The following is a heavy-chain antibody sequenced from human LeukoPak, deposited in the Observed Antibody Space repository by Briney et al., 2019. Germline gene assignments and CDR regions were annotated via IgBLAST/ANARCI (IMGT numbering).Heavy chain of an antibody. J-gene: IGHJ6*03. D-gene: IGHD3-10*01. Sequence: ASVKVSCKASGYTFTRYYIHWVRQAPGQGLEWMGILNPSGGSTNYAQKFQGRVTMTRDTSTNTVYMELSSLRSEDTAVYYCARGPSITMVRGGQWYYYMDVWGKGTTVTISS. V-gene: IGHV1-46*01. CDR2: LNPSGGST. CDR3: ARGPSITMVRGGQWYYYMDV. CDR1: GYTFTRYY.